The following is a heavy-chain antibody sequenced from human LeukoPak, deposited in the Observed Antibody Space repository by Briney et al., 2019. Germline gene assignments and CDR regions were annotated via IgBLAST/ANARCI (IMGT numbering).Heavy chain of an antibody. CDR2: ISYDGSNK. V-gene: IGHV3-30*18. CDR3: AKDGQWHLRDYYYYYGMDV. D-gene: IGHD6-19*01. J-gene: IGHJ6*02. CDR1: GFTFSSYG. Sequence: GGSLRLSCAASGFTFSSYGMHWVRQAPGKGLEGGAVISYDGSNKYYADSVKGRFTISRDNSKNTLYLQMNNLRAEDTAVYYCAKDGQWHLRDYYYYYGMDVWGQGTTVTVSS.